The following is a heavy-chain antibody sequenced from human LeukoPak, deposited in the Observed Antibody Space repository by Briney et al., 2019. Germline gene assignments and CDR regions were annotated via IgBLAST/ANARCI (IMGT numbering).Heavy chain of an antibody. CDR2: IIPILGIA. CDR3: ASRISVPPPDGMGV. D-gene: IGHD1-14*01. CDR1: GGTFSSYT. J-gene: IGHJ6*02. Sequence: SSVKVSCKASGGTFSSYTISWVRQAPGQGLEWMGRIIPILGIANYAQKFQGRVTITADKSTSTAYTELSSLRSEDTAVYYCASRISVPPPDGMGVWGQGTTVTVSS. V-gene: IGHV1-69*02.